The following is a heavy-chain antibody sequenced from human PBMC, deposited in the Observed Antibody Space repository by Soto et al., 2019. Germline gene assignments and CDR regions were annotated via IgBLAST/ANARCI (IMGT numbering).Heavy chain of an antibody. CDR3: ARSTRYSGYGNFDY. D-gene: IGHD5-12*01. CDR1: GFTFSSYA. J-gene: IGHJ4*02. CDR2: ISYDGSNK. Sequence: GGSLRLSCAASGFTFSSYAMHWVRQAPGKGLEWVAVISYDGSNKYYADSVKGRFTISRDNSKNTLYLQMNSLRAEDTAVYYCARSTRYSGYGNFDYWGQGTLVTVSS. V-gene: IGHV3-30-3*01.